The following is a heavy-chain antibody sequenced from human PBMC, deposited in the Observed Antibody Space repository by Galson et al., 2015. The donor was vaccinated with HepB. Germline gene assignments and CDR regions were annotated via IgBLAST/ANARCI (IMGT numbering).Heavy chain of an antibody. CDR2: FDPEDGET. J-gene: IGHJ4*02. CDR3: ATDLSEGFRGWH. Sequence: SVKVSCKVSGYTLTELSMHWVRQAPGKGLEWMGGFDPEDGETIYAQKFQGRVTMTEDTSTDTAYMELSSLRSEDTAVYYCATDLSEGFRGWHWGQGTLVTVSS. CDR1: GYTLTELS. V-gene: IGHV1-24*01. D-gene: IGHD1-26*01.